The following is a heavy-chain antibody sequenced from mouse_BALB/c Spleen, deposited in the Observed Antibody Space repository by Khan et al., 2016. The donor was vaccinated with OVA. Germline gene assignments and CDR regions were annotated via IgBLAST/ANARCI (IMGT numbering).Heavy chain of an antibody. Sequence: EVKLMESGGGLVKPGGSLKLSCAASGFTFSNYAMSWVRQSPEKRLEWVASISSGDSTYYPDSVKGRFTISRDTARNILYLQMSSLRSEDTAMCYCARDCWFAYWGQGTLVTVSA. CDR1: GFTFSNYA. J-gene: IGHJ3*01. CDR2: ISSGDST. V-gene: IGHV5-6-5*01. CDR3: ARDCWFAY.